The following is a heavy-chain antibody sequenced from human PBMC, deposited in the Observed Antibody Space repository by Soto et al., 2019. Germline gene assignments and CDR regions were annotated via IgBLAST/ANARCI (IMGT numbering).Heavy chain of an antibody. CDR2: IYYSGST. Sequence: SETLSLTCTVSGGSISRYYWSWIRQPPGKGLEWIGYIYYSGSTNYNPSLKSRVTISVDTSKNQFSLKLSSVTAADTAVYYCARGYGSGSYYNVFDYYYYMDVWGKGTTVTVSS. CDR3: ARGYGSGSYYNVFDYYYYMDV. CDR1: GGSISRYY. V-gene: IGHV4-59*01. J-gene: IGHJ6*03. D-gene: IGHD3-10*01.